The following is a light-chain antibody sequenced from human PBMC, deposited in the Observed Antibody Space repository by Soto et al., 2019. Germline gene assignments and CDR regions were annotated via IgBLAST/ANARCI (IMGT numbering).Light chain of an antibody. Sequence: DIQLTQSPSFLSASVGDRVTITCRASQGITSYLAWYQQKPGKAPKLLIYAASTLQSGVPSRFIGSGSGTEFTLTISSLQPEDFATYYWQHLNSYPLTFGGGTKVEIK. V-gene: IGKV1-9*01. CDR2: AAS. CDR3: QHLNSYPLT. CDR1: QGITSY. J-gene: IGKJ4*01.